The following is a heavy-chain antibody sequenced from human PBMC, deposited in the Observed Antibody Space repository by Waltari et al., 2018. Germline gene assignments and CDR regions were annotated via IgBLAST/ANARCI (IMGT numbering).Heavy chain of an antibody. CDR1: GYTFTNYA. Sequence: QVQLVQSGSELKKPGASVKVSCKAIGYTFTNYAINWVRKAPGQGREVLGWINTDTVNPTYAQGFTGRFVFSLDTSISTAYLQINSLKAEDTAIYYCAREVVPTSTIVVNWFDPWGQGTLVSVSS. CDR3: AREVVPTSTIVVNWFDP. CDR2: INTDTVNP. V-gene: IGHV7-4-1*02. J-gene: IGHJ5*02. D-gene: IGHD2-21*01.